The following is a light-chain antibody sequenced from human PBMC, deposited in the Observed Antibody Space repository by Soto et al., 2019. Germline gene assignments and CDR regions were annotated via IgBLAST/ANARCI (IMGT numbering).Light chain of an antibody. CDR2: AVS. J-gene: IGKJ1*01. Sequence: EIVLTQSPGTLTLSPGESAALSCRASQTISNNYLVWYRQKPGQAPRLLIYAVSSRAAGIPDRFSGSGSGTDFALTIARLEPEDSAVDYCQHHSNSPWTLGQGTRVEI. CDR3: QHHSNSPWT. CDR1: QTISNNY. V-gene: IGKV3-20*01.